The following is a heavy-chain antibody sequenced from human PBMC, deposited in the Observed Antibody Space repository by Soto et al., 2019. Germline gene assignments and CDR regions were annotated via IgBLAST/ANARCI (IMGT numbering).Heavy chain of an antibody. D-gene: IGHD6-19*01. CDR3: AICKAVPHYYGMDV. J-gene: IGHJ6*02. Sequence: PSETLSLTCSVSGYSSCSYFWSWIRQHPGKGLEWIASIYYSGSTNYNPSLKSRVTASVGTSKNEVSLRLSSVTAADTAVYYCAICKAVPHYYGMDVWGPGTTVTVSS. CDR1: GYSSCSYF. CDR2: IYYSGST. V-gene: IGHV4-59*01.